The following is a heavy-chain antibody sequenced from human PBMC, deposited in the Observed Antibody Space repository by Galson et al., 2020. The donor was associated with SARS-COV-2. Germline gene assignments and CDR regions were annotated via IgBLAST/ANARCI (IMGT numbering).Heavy chain of an antibody. CDR3: TTDSHPFTMIVVVPLT. V-gene: IGHV3-15*01. CDR1: GFTFSNAW. J-gene: IGHJ3*01. CDR2: IKSKTDGGTT. D-gene: IGHD3-22*01. Sequence: GGSLRLSCAASGFTFSNAWMSWVRQAPGKGLEWVGRIKSKTDGGTTDYAAPVKGRFTISRDDSKNTLYLQMNSLKTEDTAVYYCTTDSHPFTMIVVVPLTWGQGTMVTVSS.